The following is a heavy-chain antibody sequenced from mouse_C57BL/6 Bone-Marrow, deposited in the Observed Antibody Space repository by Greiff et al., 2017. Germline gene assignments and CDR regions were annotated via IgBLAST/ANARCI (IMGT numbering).Heavy chain of an antibody. Sequence: EVQLVESGEGLVKPGGSLKLSCAASGFTFSSYAMSWVRQTPEKRLEWVAYISSGGDYIYYADTVKGRFTISRDNARNTLYLQMSSLKSEDTAMYYCTKIYYDYDRFAYWGQGTLVTVSA. J-gene: IGHJ3*01. V-gene: IGHV5-9-1*02. CDR2: ISSGGDYI. D-gene: IGHD2-4*01. CDR1: GFTFSSYA. CDR3: TKIYYDYDRFAY.